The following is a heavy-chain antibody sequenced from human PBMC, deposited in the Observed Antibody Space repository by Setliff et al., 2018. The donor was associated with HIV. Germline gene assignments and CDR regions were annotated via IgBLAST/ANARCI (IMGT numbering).Heavy chain of an antibody. CDR2: ISAGGHQT. CDR1: GYSFTTYA. D-gene: IGHD3-16*01. CDR3: AIWGGDGHPTWVY. Sequence: ASVKVSCKASGYSFTTYALHWVRQAPGQGLEWVGWISAGGHQTKYSEKFQDRVTITTDTSASTAYLQLSALRSEDTAVFYCAIWGGDGHPTWVYWGLGTLVTVSS. V-gene: IGHV1-3*01. J-gene: IGHJ4*02.